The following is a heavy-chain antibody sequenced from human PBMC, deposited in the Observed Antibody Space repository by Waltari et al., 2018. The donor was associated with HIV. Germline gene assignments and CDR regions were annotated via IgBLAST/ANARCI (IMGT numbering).Heavy chain of an antibody. CDR3: AKEGATLTTSAYFYYYGMDV. Sequence: QVQLVESGGGVVQPGGSLRLSCAASGFTFTGVDIHWVRQAPGKGLEWVAFMRYDGTNKYYADSVKGRFTISRDNSKNSLYLQMNSLRAEDTALYYCAKEGATLTTSAYFYYYGMDVWGQGTTVTVSS. CDR1: GFTFTGVD. CDR2: MRYDGTNK. D-gene: IGHD4-4*01. J-gene: IGHJ6*02. V-gene: IGHV3-30*02.